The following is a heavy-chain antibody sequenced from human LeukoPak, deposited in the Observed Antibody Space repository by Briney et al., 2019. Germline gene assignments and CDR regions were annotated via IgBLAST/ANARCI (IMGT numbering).Heavy chain of an antibody. D-gene: IGHD4-17*01. V-gene: IGHV4-31*03. CDR2: ISYSGRT. Sequence: SQTLSLTCTVSVGSVSSGGYYWTCIRHHPGKGLEWLGYISYSGRTYYNPSLKSRITISLDTSENRFSLNLTSVSAADTAFYYCARSSDYGDYDWGQGTLVTVSS. CDR3: ARSSDYGDYD. J-gene: IGHJ4*02. CDR1: VGSVSSGGYY.